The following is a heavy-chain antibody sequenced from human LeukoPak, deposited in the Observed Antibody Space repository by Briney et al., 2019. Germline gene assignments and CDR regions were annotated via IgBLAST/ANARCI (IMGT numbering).Heavy chain of an antibody. CDR1: GGSISSYY. Sequence: SETLSLTCTVSGGSISSYYWSWIRQPPGKGLEWIGYIYYSGSTNYNPSLKSRVTISVDTSKNQFSLKLSSVTAADTAVYYCAVHSSGWSLGWEYWGQGTLVTVSS. D-gene: IGHD6-19*01. CDR2: IYYSGST. CDR3: AVHSSGWSLGWEY. J-gene: IGHJ4*02. V-gene: IGHV4-59*08.